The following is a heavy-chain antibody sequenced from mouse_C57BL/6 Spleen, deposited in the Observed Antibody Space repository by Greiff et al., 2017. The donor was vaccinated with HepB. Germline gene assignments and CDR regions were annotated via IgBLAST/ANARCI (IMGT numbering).Heavy chain of an antibody. CDR1: GYSITSGYY. CDR2: ISYDGSN. V-gene: IGHV3-6*01. CDR3: ARGGITTMYYFDY. Sequence: DVQLQESGPGLVKPSQSLSLTCSVTGYSITSGYYWNWIRQFPGNKLEWMGYISYDGSNNYNPSLKNRISITRDTSKNQFFLKLNSVTTEDTATYYCARGGITTMYYFDYWGQGTTLTVSS. D-gene: IGHD1-1*01. J-gene: IGHJ2*01.